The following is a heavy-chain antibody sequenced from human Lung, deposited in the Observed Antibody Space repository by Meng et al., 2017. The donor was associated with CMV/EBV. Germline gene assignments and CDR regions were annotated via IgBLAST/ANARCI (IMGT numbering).Heavy chain of an antibody. V-gene: IGHV3-21*01. CDR3: ARYYDFWSGYQVANYYFDY. J-gene: IGHJ4*02. Sequence: GGSLRLSCAASGFTFSSYSMNWVRQAPGKGLEWVSSISSSSSYIYYADSVKGRFTISRDNAKNSLYLQMNSLRAEDTAVYHCARYYDFWSGYQVANYYFDYWGQGTLVTFSS. CDR1: GFTFSSYS. CDR2: ISSSSSYI. D-gene: IGHD3-3*01.